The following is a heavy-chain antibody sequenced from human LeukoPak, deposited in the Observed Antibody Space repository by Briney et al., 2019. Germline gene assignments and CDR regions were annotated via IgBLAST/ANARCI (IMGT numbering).Heavy chain of an antibody. CDR2: INHSGST. CDR1: GGSFSGYY. D-gene: IGHD2-2*01. V-gene: IGHV4-34*01. CDR3: ARGGGNCSSTSCCKDFDY. J-gene: IGHJ4*02. Sequence: SETLSLTCAVYGGSFSGYYWSWIRQPPGKGLEWIGEINHSGSTNYNPSLKSRVTISVDTSKNQFSLKLSSVTAADTAVYYCARGGGNCSSTSCCKDFDYWGQGTLVTVSS.